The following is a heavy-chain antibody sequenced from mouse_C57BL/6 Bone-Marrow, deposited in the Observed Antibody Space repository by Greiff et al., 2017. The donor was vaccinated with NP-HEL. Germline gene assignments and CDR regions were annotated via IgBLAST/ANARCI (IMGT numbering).Heavy chain of an antibody. J-gene: IGHJ3*01. Sequence: VQLQQSGAELVRPGASVKLSCTASGFNIKDDYMHWVKQRPEQGLEWIGWIDPENGDTEYASKFQGKATITADTSSNTAYLQRSSLTSEDAAVYDCTTGGNPAWFAYWGQGTLVTVSA. D-gene: IGHD2-1*01. CDR2: IDPENGDT. V-gene: IGHV14-4*01. CDR1: GFNIKDDY. CDR3: TTGGNPAWFAY.